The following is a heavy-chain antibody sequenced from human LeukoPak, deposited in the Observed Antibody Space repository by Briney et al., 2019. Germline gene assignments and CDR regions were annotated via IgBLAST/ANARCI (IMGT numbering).Heavy chain of an antibody. CDR3: TSRMAATGANWFDP. CDR2: IRSKAYGGTT. J-gene: IGHJ5*02. CDR1: GFTFADYA. V-gene: IGHV3-49*05. Sequence: KPGGSLRLSCTASGFTFADYAMSWFRQAPGKGLEWVGFIRSKAYGGTTEYAASVKGRFTISRDDSQSIAYLQVNSLKTEDTAVYYCTSRMAATGANWFDPWGQGTLVTVSS. D-gene: IGHD6-13*01.